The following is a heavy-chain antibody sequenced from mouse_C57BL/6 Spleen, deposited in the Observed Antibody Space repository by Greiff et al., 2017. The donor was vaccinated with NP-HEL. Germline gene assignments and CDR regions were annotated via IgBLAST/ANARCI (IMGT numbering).Heavy chain of an antibody. CDR1: GYTFTSYW. D-gene: IGHD1-1*01. J-gene: IGHJ4*01. CDR3: ARSTTVVAEGSYAMDY. V-gene: IGHV1-50*01. Sequence: QVQLQQPGAELVKPGASVKLSCKASGYTFTSYWMQWVKQRPGQGLEWIGEIDPSDSYTNYNQKFKGKATLTVDTSSSTAYMQLSSLTSEDSAVYYCARSTTVVAEGSYAMDYWGQGTSVTVSS. CDR2: IDPSDSYT.